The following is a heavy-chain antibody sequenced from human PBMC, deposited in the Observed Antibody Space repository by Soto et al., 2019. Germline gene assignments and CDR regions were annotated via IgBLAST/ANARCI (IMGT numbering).Heavy chain of an antibody. D-gene: IGHD3-22*01. Sequence: ASVKVSCKASGYTFTSYYMHWVRQAPGQGLEWMGXIXPXXXSXNXAXKXXXXVTITTDTFTSTAYMELTSLTSGDTAIYYCARPDYYNTGSGAFDIWGQGTMVTVSS. CDR3: ARPDYYNTGSGAFDI. V-gene: IGHV1-46*01. CDR2: IXPXXXSX. CDR1: GYTFTSYY. J-gene: IGHJ3*02.